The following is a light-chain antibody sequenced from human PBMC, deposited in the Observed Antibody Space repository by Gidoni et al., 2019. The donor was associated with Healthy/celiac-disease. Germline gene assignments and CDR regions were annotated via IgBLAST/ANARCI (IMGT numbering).Light chain of an antibody. Sequence: PGERATLSCRASQSVSSSYLAWYQQKPGQAPRLLIYGASSRATGIPDRFSGSGSGTDFTLTISRLEPEDFAVYYCQQYGSSRWTFGQGTKVEIK. J-gene: IGKJ1*01. CDR2: GAS. CDR1: QSVSSSY. V-gene: IGKV3-20*01. CDR3: QQYGSSRWT.